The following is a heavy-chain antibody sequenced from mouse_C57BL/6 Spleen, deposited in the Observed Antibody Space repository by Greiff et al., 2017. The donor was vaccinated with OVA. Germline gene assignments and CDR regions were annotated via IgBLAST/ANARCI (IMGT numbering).Heavy chain of an antibody. V-gene: IGHV14-3*01. J-gene: IGHJ3*01. CDR1: GFNIKNTY. CDR2: IDPANGNT. CDR3: ARPSTAQATWFAY. Sequence: VQLQQSVAELVRPGASVKLSCTASGFNIKNTYMHWVKQRPEQGLEWIGRIDPANGNTKYAPKFQGKATITADTSSNTAYLQLSSLTSEDTAIYYGARPSTAQATWFAYWGQGTLVTVSA. D-gene: IGHD3-2*02.